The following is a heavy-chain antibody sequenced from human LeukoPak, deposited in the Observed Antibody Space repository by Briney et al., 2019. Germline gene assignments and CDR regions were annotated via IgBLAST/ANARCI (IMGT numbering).Heavy chain of an antibody. D-gene: IGHD1-26*01. CDR3: AKVGGVGATSGMEAFDI. CDR1: GFTFSSYA. CDR2: ISYDGSNK. J-gene: IGHJ3*02. V-gene: IGHV3-30-3*01. Sequence: GGSLRLSCAASGFTFSSYAMHWVRQAPGKGLEWVAVISYDGSNKYYADSVKGRFTISRDNSKNTLYLQMNSLRAEDTAVYYCAKVGGVGATSGMEAFDIWGQGTMVTVSS.